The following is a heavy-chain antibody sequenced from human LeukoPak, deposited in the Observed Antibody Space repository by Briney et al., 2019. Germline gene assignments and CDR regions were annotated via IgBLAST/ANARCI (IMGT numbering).Heavy chain of an antibody. J-gene: IGHJ4*02. CDR2: INPNSGGT. CDR3: ARDRVTVLTPFFDY. CDR1: GYTFTGYY. V-gene: IGHV1-2*02. Sequence: ASVKVSCKASGYTFTGYYMHWVRQAPGQGLEWVGWINPNSGGTNYAQKFQGRVTMTRDTSVSTAYMELSRLRSDDTAVYFCARDRVTVLTPFFDYWGQGTLVSVSS. D-gene: IGHD4-23*01.